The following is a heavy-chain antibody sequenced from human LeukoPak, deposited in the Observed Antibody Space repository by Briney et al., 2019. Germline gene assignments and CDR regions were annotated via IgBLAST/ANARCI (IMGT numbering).Heavy chain of an antibody. D-gene: IGHD3-16*01. CDR2: VFAIFGTA. CDR1: VGTFSRYA. J-gene: IGHJ5*02. V-gene: IGHV1-69*06. CDR3: ARRGDWFDP. Sequence: EASVKVSCKDSVGTFSRYAISWVRQAPGQGLEWMGEVFAIFGTANYAQKFQGRVTITADKSTSTAYMELSSLRSEDTAVYYCARRGDWFDPWGQGTLVTVSS.